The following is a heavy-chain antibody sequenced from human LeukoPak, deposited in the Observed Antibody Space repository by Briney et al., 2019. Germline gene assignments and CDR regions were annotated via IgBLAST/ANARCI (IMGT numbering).Heavy chain of an antibody. Sequence: GGSLRLSCAASGFSFSTYSMNWVRQAPGKGLEWVSSITSSSHYIYYADSMKGRFTISRDNAKDSLYLQMNSLRADDTAVYYCARGSRFGVVERDAFDIWGQGTMVTVSS. CDR2: ITSSSHYI. V-gene: IGHV3-21*01. CDR1: GFSFSTYS. CDR3: ARGSRFGVVERDAFDI. D-gene: IGHD3-3*01. J-gene: IGHJ3*02.